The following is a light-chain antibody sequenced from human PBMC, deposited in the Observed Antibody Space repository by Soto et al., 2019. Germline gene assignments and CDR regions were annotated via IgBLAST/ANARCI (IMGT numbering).Light chain of an antibody. Sequence: EIVMTQSPATLSVSLGESATLSCRASQSIVTNLAWYKQTPDQAPRLLIYSASKRATGIPARFSGSGSGTDFMLTISSLQSEDFGVYYCQQYYNWRHHTFGQGTKLEIK. V-gene: IGKV3-15*01. CDR3: QQYYNWRHHT. CDR1: QSIVTN. CDR2: SAS. J-gene: IGKJ2*01.